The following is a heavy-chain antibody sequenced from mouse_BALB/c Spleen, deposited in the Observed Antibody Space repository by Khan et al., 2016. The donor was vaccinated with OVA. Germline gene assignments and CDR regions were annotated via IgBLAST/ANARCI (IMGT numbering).Heavy chain of an antibody. D-gene: IGHD2-10*01. J-gene: IGHJ4*01. Sequence: VKLLESGPGLVVPSQSLSITCTISGFSLTNYGVHWVRQPPGKGLEWLVVIWSDGSTTYNSALKSRLTISKDNSESQVFLKMNSLQTDDTAMYFCARQPYYHYNIMDYWGQGTSVTVSS. CDR3: ARQPYYHYNIMDY. CDR2: IWSDGST. CDR1: GFSLTNYG. V-gene: IGHV2-6-1*01.